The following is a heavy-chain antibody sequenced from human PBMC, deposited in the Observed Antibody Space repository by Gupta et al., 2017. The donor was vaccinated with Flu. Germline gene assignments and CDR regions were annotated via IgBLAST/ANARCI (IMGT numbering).Heavy chain of an antibody. CDR2: ISSNGGST. D-gene: IGHD3-22*01. CDR1: GFTFSSYA. CDR3: VKDSYYDSSGLYYYGMDV. J-gene: IGHJ6*02. Sequence: EVQLVESGGGLVQPGGSLRLSCSASGFTFSSYAMHWVRQAPGKGLEYVSAISSNGGSTYYADSVKGRFTISRDNSKNTLYLQMSSLRAEDTAVYYCVKDSYYDSSGLYYYGMDVWGQGTTVTVSS. V-gene: IGHV3-64D*06.